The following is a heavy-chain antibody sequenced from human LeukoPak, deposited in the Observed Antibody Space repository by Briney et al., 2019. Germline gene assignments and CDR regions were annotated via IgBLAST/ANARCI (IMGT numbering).Heavy chain of an antibody. V-gene: IGHV1-8*01. CDR1: GYTFTSYH. D-gene: IGHD3-3*01. Sequence: ASVKVSCKASGYTFTSYHINWVRQATGQGLEWMGWMNPNSGNTGYAQKFQGRVTMTRNTSISTAYMELSSLRSEDTAVYYCARGGSPIFGVVTYDYWGQGTLVTVSS. CDR3: ARGGSPIFGVVTYDY. J-gene: IGHJ4*02. CDR2: MNPNSGNT.